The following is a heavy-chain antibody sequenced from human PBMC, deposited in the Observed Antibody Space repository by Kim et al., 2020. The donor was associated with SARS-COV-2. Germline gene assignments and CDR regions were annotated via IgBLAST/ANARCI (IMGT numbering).Heavy chain of an antibody. D-gene: IGHD6-13*01. Sequence: SETLSLTCTVSGGSISSYYWSWIRQPPGKGLEWIGYIYYSGSTNYNPSLKSRVTISVDTSKNQFSLKLSSVTAADTAVYYCARGYSSSWYPYYYYYYGMDVWGQGTTVTVSS. CDR2: IYYSGST. V-gene: IGHV4-59*13. J-gene: IGHJ6*02. CDR1: GGSISSYY. CDR3: ARGYSSSWYPYYYYYYGMDV.